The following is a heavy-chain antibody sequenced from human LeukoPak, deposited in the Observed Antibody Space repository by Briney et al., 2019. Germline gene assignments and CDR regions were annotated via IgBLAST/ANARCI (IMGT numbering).Heavy chain of an antibody. D-gene: IGHD1-26*01. CDR3: ARDGATHDAFDI. J-gene: IGHJ3*02. V-gene: IGHV1-69*05. CDR1: GGTFSNYA. Sequence: GSSVKVSCKASGGTFSNYAISWVRQAPGQGLEWMGGIIPIFGTANYAQKFQGRVTITTDESTSTAYMELSSLRSEDTAVYYCARDGATHDAFDIWGQGTMVTVSS. CDR2: IIPIFGTA.